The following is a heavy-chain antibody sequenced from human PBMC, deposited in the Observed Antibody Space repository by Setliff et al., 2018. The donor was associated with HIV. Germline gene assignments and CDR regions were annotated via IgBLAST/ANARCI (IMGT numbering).Heavy chain of an antibody. CDR1: GGSFSGYY. Sequence: SETLSLTCAVSGGSFSGYYWSGIRQPPGKGLEWIGEINQSGGINYNPSLNSRVTMSVDTSKNQFSLKLNSVTAADTAAYYCARAPTHYFGNNKSSWPDAFDIWGLGTMVTVSS. CDR3: ARAPTHYFGNNKSSWPDAFDI. CDR2: INQSGGI. J-gene: IGHJ3*02. V-gene: IGHV4-34*01. D-gene: IGHD3-10*01.